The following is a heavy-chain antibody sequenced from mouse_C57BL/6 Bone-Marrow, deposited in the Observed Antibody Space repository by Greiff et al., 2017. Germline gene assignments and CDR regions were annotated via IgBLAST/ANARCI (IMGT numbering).Heavy chain of an antibody. Sequence: VQLQQPGAELVKPGASVKMSCKASGYTFTGYWITWVKQRPGQGLEWIGDIYPTSGRTNYNEKFKGKAILTVDTSSNTAYMQLSSLTSEDSAVFYCARSGPLGRSFDYWGQGTTLTVSS. CDR1: GYTFTGYW. CDR3: ARSGPLGRSFDY. V-gene: IGHV1-55*01. D-gene: IGHD4-1*01. CDR2: IYPTSGRT. J-gene: IGHJ2*01.